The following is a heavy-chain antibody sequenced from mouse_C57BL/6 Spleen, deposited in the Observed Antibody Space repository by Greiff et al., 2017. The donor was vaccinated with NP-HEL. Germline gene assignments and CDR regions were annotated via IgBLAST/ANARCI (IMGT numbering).Heavy chain of an antibody. CDR1: GYTFTSYW. D-gene: IGHD1-1*01. Sequence: QVQLQQPGAELVRPGSSVKLSCKASGYTFTSYWMHWVKQRPIQGLEWIGNIDPSDSETHYNQKFKDKATLTVDKSSSTAYMQLSSLTSEDSAVYYCARDYYDGNFDYWGQGTTLTVSS. CDR3: ARDYYDGNFDY. CDR2: IDPSDSET. J-gene: IGHJ2*01. V-gene: IGHV1-52*01.